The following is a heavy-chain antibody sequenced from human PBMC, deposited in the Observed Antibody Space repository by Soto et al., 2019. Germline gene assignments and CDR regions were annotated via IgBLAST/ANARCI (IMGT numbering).Heavy chain of an antibody. V-gene: IGHV4-34*01. CDR1: GGSFSGYY. CDR3: ARVGRIAARRCFDY. CDR2: INHSGST. J-gene: IGHJ4*02. D-gene: IGHD6-6*01. Sequence: QVQLQQWGAGLLKPSETLSLTCAVYGGSFSGYYWSWIRQPPGKGLEWIGEINHSGSTNYNPSLNSRVTISVDTSKNQFSLKLSSVTAADTAVYYCARVGRIAARRCFDYWGQGTLVTVSS.